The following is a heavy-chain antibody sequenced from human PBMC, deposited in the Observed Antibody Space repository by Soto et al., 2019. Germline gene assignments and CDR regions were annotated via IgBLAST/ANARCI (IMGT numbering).Heavy chain of an antibody. V-gene: IGHV4-34*01. D-gene: IGHD6-13*01. CDR3: ARGVWTAAPFDY. Sequence: SETLSITCAVYGGYFSDYYWSWISQPPGKGLEWIGEIKHSGSTNYNPSLKSRVAISVDTSKNQFSLKLSSVTAADTAVYYCARGVWTAAPFDYWGQGTLGTVSS. J-gene: IGHJ4*02. CDR2: IKHSGST. CDR1: GGYFSDYY.